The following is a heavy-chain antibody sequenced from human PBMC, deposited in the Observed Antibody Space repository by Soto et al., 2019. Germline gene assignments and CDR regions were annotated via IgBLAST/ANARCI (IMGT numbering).Heavy chain of an antibody. Sequence: PGGSLRLSCAASGFTFSDYAMIWIRQAPGKGLQWVSGLYGSGRGIHYAESVKGRFTISRDNSAYAVYLQMNNLRVEDSAIYYCAKDAVSRDGVWLAHVWGQGTVVTVSS. J-gene: IGHJ4*02. CDR2: LYGSGRGI. CDR3: AKDAVSRDGVWLAHV. V-gene: IGHV3-23*01. D-gene: IGHD5-12*01. CDR1: GFTFSDYA.